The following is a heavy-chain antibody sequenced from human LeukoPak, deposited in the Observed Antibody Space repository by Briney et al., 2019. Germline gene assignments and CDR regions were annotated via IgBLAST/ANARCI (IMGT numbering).Heavy chain of an antibody. J-gene: IGHJ4*02. D-gene: IGHD4-23*01. CDR2: IYYSGST. CDR1: GGSISSSSYY. V-gene: IGHV4-39*07. Sequence: SETLSLTCTVSGGSISSSSYYWGWIRQPPGKGLEWIGSIYYSGSTYYNPSLKSRVTISVDTSKNQFSLKLSSVTAADTAVYYCASFYGGTSVLPHFDYWGQGTLVTVSS. CDR3: ASFYGGTSVLPHFDY.